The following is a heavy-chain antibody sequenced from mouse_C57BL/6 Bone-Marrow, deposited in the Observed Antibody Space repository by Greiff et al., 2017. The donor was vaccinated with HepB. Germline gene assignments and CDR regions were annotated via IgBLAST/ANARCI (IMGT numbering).Heavy chain of an antibody. Sequence: EVQLQQSGPELVKPGDSVKISCKASGYSFTGYFMNGVMQSHGKSLEWIGRINPYNGDTFYNQKFKGKATLTVDKSSSTAHMELRSLTSEDSAVYYCARDDYDFAYWGQGTLVTVSA. CDR1: GYSFTGYF. CDR2: INPYNGDT. CDR3: ARDDYDFAY. J-gene: IGHJ3*01. V-gene: IGHV1-20*01. D-gene: IGHD2-4*01.